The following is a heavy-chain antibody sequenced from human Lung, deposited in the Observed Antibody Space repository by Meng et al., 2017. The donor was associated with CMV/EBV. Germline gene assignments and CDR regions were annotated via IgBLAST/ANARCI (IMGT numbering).Heavy chain of an antibody. CDR1: GFNFRTYS. V-gene: IGHV3-21*01. J-gene: IGHJ4*02. CDR2: ISSSSTYI. CDR3: ARETGSSGWYGPGY. D-gene: IGHD6-19*01. Sequence: GESLKISCAASGFNFRTYSMNWVRQAPGKGLEWVSSISSSSTYIYYADSVKGRFTISRDNAKNSLYLQMSSLRAEDTAVYYCARETGSSGWYGPGYWGQGXLVTVSS.